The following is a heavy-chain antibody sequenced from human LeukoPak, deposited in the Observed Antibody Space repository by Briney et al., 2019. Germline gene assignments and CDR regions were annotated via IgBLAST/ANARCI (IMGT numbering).Heavy chain of an antibody. CDR2: ISSSGSTI. CDR1: GFTFSTYN. D-gene: IGHD3-22*01. Sequence: GGSLRLSCAASGFTFSTYNMNWVRQAPGKGLEWVSYISSSGSTIYYADSVKGRFTISRDNAKNSLYLQMNSLRAEDTAVYYCARWGYYDSSGYYRPGDDYYYGMDVWGQGTTVTVSS. CDR3: ARWGYYDSSGYYRPGDDYYYGMDV. J-gene: IGHJ6*02. V-gene: IGHV3-48*01.